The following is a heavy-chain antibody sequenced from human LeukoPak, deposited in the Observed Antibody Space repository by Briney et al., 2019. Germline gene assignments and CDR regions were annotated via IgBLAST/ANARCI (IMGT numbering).Heavy chain of an antibody. J-gene: IGHJ4*02. CDR2: ISWNSGSI. Sequence: GGSLRLSCAASGFTFGNYAMHWVRQAPGKGLEWVSGISWNSGSIGYADSVKGRFTISRDNAKNSLYLQMNSLRAEDTALYYCAKGRYDDLWSGPDYWGQGTLVTVS. D-gene: IGHD3-3*01. CDR3: AKGRYDDLWSGPDY. CDR1: GFTFGNYA. V-gene: IGHV3-9*01.